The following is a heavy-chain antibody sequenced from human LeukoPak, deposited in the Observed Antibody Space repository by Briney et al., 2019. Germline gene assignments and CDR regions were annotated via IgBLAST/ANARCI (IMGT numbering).Heavy chain of an antibody. Sequence: WETLSLICTVSGGPISSYYWSWIRQPPGKGLEWIGYIYYSGSTNYTPSLKSRVTISVDTSKNQFSLKLSSVTAADTAVYYCASSGEEDSNFDYWGQGTLVTVSS. J-gene: IGHJ4*02. CDR3: ASSGEEDSNFDY. CDR1: GGPISSYY. CDR2: IYYSGST. V-gene: IGHV4-59*01. D-gene: IGHD7-27*01.